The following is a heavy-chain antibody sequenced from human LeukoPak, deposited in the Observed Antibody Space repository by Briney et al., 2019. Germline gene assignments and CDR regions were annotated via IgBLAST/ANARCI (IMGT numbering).Heavy chain of an antibody. CDR2: IDYSGST. CDR3: AGFRGYSYADY. J-gene: IGHJ4*02. CDR1: GGSISSYY. Sequence: PSETLSLTCTVSGGSISSYYWSWIRQPPGKGLEWIGYIDYSGSTNYNPSLKSRVTISVDTSKNQFSLKLSSVTAADTAVYYCAGFRGYSYADYWGQGTLVTVSS. V-gene: IGHV4-59*01. D-gene: IGHD5-18*01.